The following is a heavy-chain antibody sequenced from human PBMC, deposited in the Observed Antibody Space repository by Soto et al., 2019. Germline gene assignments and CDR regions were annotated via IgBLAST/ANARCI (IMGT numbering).Heavy chain of an antibody. CDR2: IYYSGSI. V-gene: IGHV4-59*01. J-gene: IGHJ5*02. D-gene: IGHD1-26*01. Sequence: PSETLSLTCTVSGGSISSYYWSWIRQPPGKGLEWIGYIYYSGSINYNPSLKSRVTISVDTSKNQFSLKLSSVTAADTAVYYCARCLFSYGARFDPWGQGTLVNVS. CDR3: ARCLFSYGARFDP. CDR1: GGSISSYY.